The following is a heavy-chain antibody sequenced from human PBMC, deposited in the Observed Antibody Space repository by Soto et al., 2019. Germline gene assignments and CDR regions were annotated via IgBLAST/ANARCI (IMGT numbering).Heavy chain of an antibody. V-gene: IGHV1-69*02. CDR3: ARGAYVRGNGFDY. CDR2: IIPILGIA. D-gene: IGHD1-26*01. CDR1: GGTFSSYT. Sequence: QVQLVQSGAEVKKPGSSVKVSCKASGGTFSSYTLSWVRQAPGQGLEWMGRIIPILGIANYAQKFQGRVTITADKSTSTAYMELSSLRSEDTAVYYCARGAYVRGNGFDYWGQGTLVTVSS. J-gene: IGHJ4*02.